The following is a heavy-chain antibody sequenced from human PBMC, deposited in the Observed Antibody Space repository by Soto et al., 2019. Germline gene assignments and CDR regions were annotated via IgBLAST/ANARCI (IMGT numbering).Heavy chain of an antibody. D-gene: IGHD5-12*01. CDR2: ISASSTYI. CDR3: ARGWLRDPWMY. CDR1: GFIFSSYT. V-gene: IGHV3-21*01. Sequence: EVQLVESGGGLVKPGGSLRLSCAASGFIFSSYTMNRVRQAPGKGLEWVSSISASSTYIYYADSLKGRFTISRDNAYNSLYLQMNSLRADDTAVYYCARGWLRDPWMYWGQGTLVTVSS. J-gene: IGHJ4*02.